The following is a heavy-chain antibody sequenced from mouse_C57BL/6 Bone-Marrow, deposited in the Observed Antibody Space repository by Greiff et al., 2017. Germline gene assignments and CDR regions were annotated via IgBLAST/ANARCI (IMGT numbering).Heavy chain of an antibody. CDR1: GYTFTSYW. D-gene: IGHD2-10*01. V-gene: IGHV1-55*01. CDR3: APYYGNYYAMDY. Sequence: QVQLKQPGAELVKPGASVKMSCKASGYTFTSYWITWVKQRPGQGLEWIGDIYPGSGSTNYNEKFKSKATLTVDTSSSTAYMQLSSLTSEDSAVYYCAPYYGNYYAMDYWGQGTSVTVSS. J-gene: IGHJ4*01. CDR2: IYPGSGST.